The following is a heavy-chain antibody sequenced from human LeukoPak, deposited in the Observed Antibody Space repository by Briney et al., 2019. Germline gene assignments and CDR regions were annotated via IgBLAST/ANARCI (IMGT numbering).Heavy chain of an antibody. V-gene: IGHV4-39*01. J-gene: IGHJ5*02. Sequence: PSETLSLTCTVSGGSISSSSYYWGWIRQPPGKGLEWIGSIYYSGSTYYNPSLKSRVTISVDTSKNQFSLKRSSVTAADTAVYYCARHFNLFDPWGQGTLVTVSS. CDR1: GGSISSSSYY. CDR2: IYYSGST. CDR3: ARHFNLFDP.